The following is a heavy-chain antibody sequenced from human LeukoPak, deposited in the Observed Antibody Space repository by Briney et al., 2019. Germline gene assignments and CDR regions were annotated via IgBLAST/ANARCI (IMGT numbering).Heavy chain of an antibody. CDR1: GYSFTSYW. V-gene: IGHV5-51*01. CDR2: IYPGDSDT. CDR3: ARKSGPGDY. Sequence: GESLKISCEGSGYSFTSYWIAWVRQMPEKGLEWMGIIYPGDSDTRYSPSFQGQVTISADKSINTAYLQWSNLKASDTAIYYCARKSGPGDYWGQGTLVIVSS. D-gene: IGHD2-15*01. J-gene: IGHJ4*02.